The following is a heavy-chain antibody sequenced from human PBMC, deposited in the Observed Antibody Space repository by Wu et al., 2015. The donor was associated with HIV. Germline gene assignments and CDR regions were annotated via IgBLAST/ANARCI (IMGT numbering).Heavy chain of an antibody. CDR3: APQGDNVVTMTILGYFPFGY. V-gene: IGHV1-2*02. J-gene: IGHJ4*02. CDR2: INTNSGAT. CDR1: GYTFTGYF. D-gene: IGHD3-22*01. Sequence: QVQLVQSGAEVKKPGASVKVSCEASGYTFTGYFLHWVRQSPGQGLEWMGSINTNSGATEYAQTFRGRVTMTRDTSISTAYMELSNLRSDDTAVYYCAPQGDNVVTMTILGYFPFGYWATGTLVTVSS.